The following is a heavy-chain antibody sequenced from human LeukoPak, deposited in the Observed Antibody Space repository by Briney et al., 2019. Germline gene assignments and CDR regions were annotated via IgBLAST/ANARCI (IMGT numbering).Heavy chain of an antibody. V-gene: IGHV3-21*01. Sequence: GGSLRLSCAASGFTFSSCSMNWVRQAPGKGLEWVSSISSSSSYIYYADSVKGRFTISRDNAKNSLYLQMNSLRAEDTAVYYCAAIVGATSFDYWGQGTLVTVSS. CDR2: ISSSSSYI. D-gene: IGHD1-26*01. J-gene: IGHJ4*02. CDR3: AAIVGATSFDY. CDR1: GFTFSSCS.